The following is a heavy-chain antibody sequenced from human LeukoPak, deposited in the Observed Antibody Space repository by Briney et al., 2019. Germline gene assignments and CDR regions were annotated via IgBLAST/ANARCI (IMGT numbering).Heavy chain of an antibody. CDR1: GGTFSSYA. CDR3: AREGAVAGTFDY. Sequence: SVKVSCKASGGTFSSYAISWVRQAPGQGLEWMGRIIPIFGTANYAQKFQGRVAITTDESTSTAYMELSSLRSEDTAVYYCAREGAVAGTFDYWGQGTLVTVSS. J-gene: IGHJ4*02. V-gene: IGHV1-69*05. CDR2: IIPIFGTA. D-gene: IGHD6-19*01.